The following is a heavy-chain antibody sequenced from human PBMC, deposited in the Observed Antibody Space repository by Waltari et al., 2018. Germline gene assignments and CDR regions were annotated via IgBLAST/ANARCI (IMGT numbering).Heavy chain of an antibody. CDR2: ISSNGGST. D-gene: IGHD2-2*01. CDR1: GFTFSSYA. J-gene: IGHJ6*02. CDR3: ARDAVIPAAPHGGSEYYYGMDV. V-gene: IGHV3-64*01. Sequence: EVQLVESGGGLVQPGGSLRLSCAASGFTFSSYAMHWVRQAPGKGLEYVSAISSNGGSTYYANSVKGRFTISRDNSKNTLYLQMGSLRAEDMAVYYCARDAVIPAAPHGGSEYYYGMDVWGQGTTVTVSS.